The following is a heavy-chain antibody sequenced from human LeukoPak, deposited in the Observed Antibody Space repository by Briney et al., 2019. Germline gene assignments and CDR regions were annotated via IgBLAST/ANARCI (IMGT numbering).Heavy chain of an antibody. CDR1: GFTFSNHW. Sequence: GGSLRLSCAASGFTFSNHWMSWVRQAPGKGLEWVANINQDGSEKYYVDSVKGRFTISRDNGKSSLYMQTSSLRAEDTAVYYCAIGGGGVDYWGQGTLVTVSS. CDR3: AIGGGGVDY. CDR2: INQDGSEK. J-gene: IGHJ4*02. D-gene: IGHD3-16*01. V-gene: IGHV3-7*03.